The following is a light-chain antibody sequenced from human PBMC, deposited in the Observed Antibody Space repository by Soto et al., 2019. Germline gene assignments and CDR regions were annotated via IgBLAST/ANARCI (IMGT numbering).Light chain of an antibody. Sequence: QSVLTQPASVSGSPGQSITISCCGASTDIGPYDYVSWYQHHPGRAPKLLIYEVNNPPSGVSYRFAGSKSGNTASLTISGLQAEEEGDYYCTTFAPGRIYVFGSGTKLTVL. CDR3: TTFAPGRIYV. CDR1: STDIGPYDY. CDR2: EVN. V-gene: IGLV2-14*01. J-gene: IGLJ1*01.